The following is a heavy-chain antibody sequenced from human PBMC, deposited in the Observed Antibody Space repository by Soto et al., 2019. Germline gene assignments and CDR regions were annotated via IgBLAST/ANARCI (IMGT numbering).Heavy chain of an antibody. Sequence: EVQLVESGGGLVQPGGSLRLSCAASGFTFSSYWMSWVRQAPGKGLEWVANIKQDGSEKYYVDSVKGRFTISRDNAKNSLYLQMNSLRAEDTAVYYCARALDTSYYYYGMDVWGQGTTVTVSS. D-gene: IGHD1-1*01. CDR2: IKQDGSEK. J-gene: IGHJ6*02. CDR1: GFTFSSYW. CDR3: ARALDTSYYYYGMDV. V-gene: IGHV3-7*03.